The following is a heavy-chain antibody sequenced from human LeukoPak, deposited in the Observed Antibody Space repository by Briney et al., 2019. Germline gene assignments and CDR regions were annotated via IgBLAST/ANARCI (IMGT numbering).Heavy chain of an antibody. J-gene: IGHJ4*02. CDR3: ARGGGSGSFDY. Sequence: GGSLRLSCAASGFTFSSYSTNWVRQAPGKGLEWVLSISSSSSYIYYTDSVKGRFTISRDNAKNSLYLQMNSLRAEDTAVYYCARGGGSGSFDYWGQGTLVTVSS. D-gene: IGHD3-10*01. CDR2: ISSSSSYI. CDR1: GFTFSSYS. V-gene: IGHV3-21*01.